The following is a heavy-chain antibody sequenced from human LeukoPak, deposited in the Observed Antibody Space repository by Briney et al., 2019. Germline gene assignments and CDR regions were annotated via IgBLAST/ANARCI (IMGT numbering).Heavy chain of an antibody. D-gene: IGHD1-26*01. CDR3: AREVPGATVAFDI. V-gene: IGHV1-69*06. Sequence: ASVKVSCKASGGTFSSYAISWVRQTPGQGLEWMGGIIPIFGTANYAQKFQGRVTITADKSTSTAYMELRSLRSDDTAVYYCAREVPGATVAFDIWGQGTMVTVSS. CDR1: GGTFSSYA. CDR2: IIPIFGTA. J-gene: IGHJ3*02.